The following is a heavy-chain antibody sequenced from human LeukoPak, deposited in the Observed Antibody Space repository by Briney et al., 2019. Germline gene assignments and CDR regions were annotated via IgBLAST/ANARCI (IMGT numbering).Heavy chain of an antibody. J-gene: IGHJ4*02. CDR1: GFPLSSYW. V-gene: IGHV3-74*01. CDR3: AKPLSLTAGWHCDS. D-gene: IGHD6-13*01. Sequence: GGSLRLSCAASGFPLSSYWMHWVRQAPGKGLVWVSRISPDGTSTYYADSVKGRFIISRDNAQNTLYLQMNSLRVEDTAIYYCAKPLSLTAGWHCDSWGQGTLVTVSS. CDR2: ISPDGTST.